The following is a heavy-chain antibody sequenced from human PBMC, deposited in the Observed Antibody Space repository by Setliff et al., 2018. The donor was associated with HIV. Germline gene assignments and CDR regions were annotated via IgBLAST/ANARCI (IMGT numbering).Heavy chain of an antibody. J-gene: IGHJ4*02. Sequence: ASVKVSCKASGYTFTGYYMHWVRQAPGQGLEWMGRINPNSGGTNYAQKFQGRVTMTRDKSTSTVYMEMRGRRSDDTAVYYCGRNRGNGWYYYDSWGQGTLVTVSS. CDR3: GRNRGNGWYYYDS. V-gene: IGHV1-2*06. CDR1: GYTFTGYY. D-gene: IGHD3-22*01. CDR2: INPNSGGT.